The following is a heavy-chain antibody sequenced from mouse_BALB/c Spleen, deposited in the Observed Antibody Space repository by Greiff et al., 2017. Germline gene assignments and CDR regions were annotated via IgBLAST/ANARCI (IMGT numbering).Heavy chain of an antibody. CDR2: ISSGGSYT. Sequence: EVKLVESGGDLVKPGGSLKLSCAASGFTFSSYGMSWVRQTPDKRLEWVATISSGGSYTYSPDSVKGRVTISRDNAKNTLYLQMSSLKSEDTAMYDCARHLDYGSSYWYFDVWGAGTTVTVSS. J-gene: IGHJ1*01. CDR1: GFTFSSYG. CDR3: ARHLDYGSSYWYFDV. D-gene: IGHD1-1*01. V-gene: IGHV5-6*01.